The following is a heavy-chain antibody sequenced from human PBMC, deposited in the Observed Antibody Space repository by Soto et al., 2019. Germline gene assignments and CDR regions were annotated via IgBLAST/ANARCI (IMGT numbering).Heavy chain of an antibody. Sequence: SETLSLTCIVSGGSINSSYYWCSIRQPPGKAPEWIGSIYYSGTTYYNPSLKSRVTISVDSSRNQVSLKLTSVTAGDTAVYYCARSSSSSVLRWFVTKPDNSIHSWGQAPLVTVS. V-gene: IGHV4-39*01. J-gene: IGHJ4*02. D-gene: IGHD6-6*01. CDR1: GGSINSSYY. CDR3: ARSSSSSVLRWFVTKPDNSIHS. CDR2: IYYSGTT.